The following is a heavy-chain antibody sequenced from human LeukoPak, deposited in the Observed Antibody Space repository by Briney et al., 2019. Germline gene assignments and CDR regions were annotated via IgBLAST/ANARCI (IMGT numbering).Heavy chain of an antibody. CDR2: MNPNSGNT. Sequence: GASVKVSSKASGYTFTSYGINGVRQATAQEGEGMGWMNPNSGNTSYEHTLQGRVTMTRNNSINTAYMELSSLRSEDTGVYYCARKRSSGIDVWGQGTTVTVSS. CDR1: GYTFTSYG. CDR3: ARKRSSGIDV. V-gene: IGHV1-8*02. J-gene: IGHJ6*02.